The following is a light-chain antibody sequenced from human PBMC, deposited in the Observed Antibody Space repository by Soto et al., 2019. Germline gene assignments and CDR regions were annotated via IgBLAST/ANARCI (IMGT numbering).Light chain of an antibody. V-gene: IGKV1-6*01. CDR1: QGIRSA. CDR3: LLDYAYFWA. J-gene: IGKJ1*01. Sequence: AIQVTQSPSSLSASVGDRVTITCRTSQGIRSALGWYQQKPGKVPKLLIYAASTLQSGVPSRFSGSGSGRDFTLTISSLQPEDFATYYCLLDYAYFWAFGQGTRWISN. CDR2: AAS.